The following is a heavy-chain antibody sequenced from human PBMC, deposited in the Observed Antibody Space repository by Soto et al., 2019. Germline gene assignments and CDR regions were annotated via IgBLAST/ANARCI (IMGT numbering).Heavy chain of an antibody. Sequence: ASVKVSCKASGYTFTSYGISWVRQAPGQGLEWMGWISAYNGNTNYAQKLQGRDTMTKDTSTSTAYKELRSLRSDDTAMYYCARNYGDYAPYYYYMDVWGKGTTVTVSS. CDR3: ARNYGDYAPYYYYMDV. CDR2: ISAYNGNT. D-gene: IGHD4-17*01. CDR1: GYTFTSYG. J-gene: IGHJ6*03. V-gene: IGHV1-18*01.